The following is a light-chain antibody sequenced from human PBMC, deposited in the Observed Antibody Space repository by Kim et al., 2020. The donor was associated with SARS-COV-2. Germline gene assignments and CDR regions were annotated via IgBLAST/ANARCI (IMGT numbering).Light chain of an antibody. V-gene: IGLV1-44*01. CDR1: ENGSEA. CDR3: AAWDDSMSALV. Sequence: ENGSEAVNGFQHLPGTAPTLILDSNHQRTPGAPDRMSGSKSGTSASLVISALQSEDEGDYYCAAWDDSMSALVFGGGTKVTVL. CDR2: SNH. J-gene: IGLJ3*02.